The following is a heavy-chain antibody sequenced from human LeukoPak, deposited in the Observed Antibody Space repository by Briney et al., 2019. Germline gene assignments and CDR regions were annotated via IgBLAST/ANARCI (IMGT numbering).Heavy chain of an antibody. Sequence: SETLSLTCTASGVSISSSSYSWGWIRQPPGKGLEWIGSMDSRGSTYYNASLKSRVSFSADTSKNQFSLKLTSVTAADTAVYFCARDSSGFSEYFQYWGQGTLVIVSS. D-gene: IGHD6-19*01. V-gene: IGHV4-39*07. CDR3: ARDSSGFSEYFQY. CDR1: GVSISSSSYS. CDR2: MDSRGST. J-gene: IGHJ1*01.